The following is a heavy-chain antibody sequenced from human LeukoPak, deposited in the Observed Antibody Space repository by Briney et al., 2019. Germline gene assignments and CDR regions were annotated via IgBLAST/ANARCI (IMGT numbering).Heavy chain of an antibody. CDR1: GFTFDDYA. J-gene: IGHJ4*02. Sequence: GGSLRLSCAASGFTFDDYAMHWVRQAPGKGLEWVSGISRNSGSIGYADSVKGRFTISRDNAKNSLYLQMNSLRAEDTALYYCAKDVAPAIAVAGYYFDYWGQGTLVTVSS. V-gene: IGHV3-9*01. CDR3: AKDVAPAIAVAGYYFDY. CDR2: ISRNSGSI. D-gene: IGHD6-19*01.